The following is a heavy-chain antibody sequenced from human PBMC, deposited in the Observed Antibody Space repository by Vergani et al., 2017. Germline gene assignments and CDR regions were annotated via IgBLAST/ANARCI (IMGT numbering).Heavy chain of an antibody. Sequence: QVQLVQSGAEVKKPGSSVKVSCKASGGTFSSYAISWVRQAPGQGLEWMGGIIPIFGPANYAQKFQGRVTITADESTSTAYMELSSLRSEDTAVYYCARARQLKSTVTPYYFDYWGQGTLVTVSS. CDR1: GGTFSSYA. CDR3: ARARQLKSTVTPYYFDY. J-gene: IGHJ4*02. D-gene: IGHD4-11*01. CDR2: IIPIFGPA. V-gene: IGHV1-69*01.